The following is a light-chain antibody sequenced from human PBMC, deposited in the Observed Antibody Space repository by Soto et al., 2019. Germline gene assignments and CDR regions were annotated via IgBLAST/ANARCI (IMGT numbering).Light chain of an antibody. CDR3: QQYNKWPPST. Sequence: EIVMTQSPATLSVSPGERVTLSCRAGQSVCTNLAWYQQKPGQAPRLLIYGASTRATGIPARFSGSGSGTEFTLTISSLQSEDFAVYYCQQYNKWPPSTFGQGTKVDIK. V-gene: IGKV3-15*01. CDR1: QSVCTN. J-gene: IGKJ1*01. CDR2: GAS.